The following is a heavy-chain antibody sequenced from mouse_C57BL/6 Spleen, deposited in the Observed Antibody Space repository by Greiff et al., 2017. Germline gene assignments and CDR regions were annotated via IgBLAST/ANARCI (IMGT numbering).Heavy chain of an antibody. D-gene: IGHD1-1*01. CDR1: GYTFTDYY. CDR3: AREDYGSRGWFAY. Sequence: EVQLQQSGPELVKPGASVKISCKASGYTFTDYYMNWVKQSHGKSLEWIGDINPNNGGTSYNQKFKGKATLTVEKSSSTAYRELRSLTSEDSAVYYGAREDYGSRGWFAYWGQGTLVTVSA. CDR2: INPNNGGT. V-gene: IGHV1-26*01. J-gene: IGHJ3*01.